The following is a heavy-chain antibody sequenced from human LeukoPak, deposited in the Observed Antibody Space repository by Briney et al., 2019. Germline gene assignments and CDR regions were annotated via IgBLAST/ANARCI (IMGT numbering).Heavy chain of an antibody. V-gene: IGHV3-53*01. J-gene: IGHJ4*02. CDR1: GFTVITND. D-gene: IGHD1-14*01. CDR3: ARGVEPLAANTLAN. CDR2: LYSDGNT. Sequence: PGGSLRLSCAASGFTVITNDMTWVRQAPGKGLEWVSVLYSDGNTKYADSVQGRFTISRDNSKNTLYLEMNSLSPDDTAVYYCARGVEPLAANTLANLGQGTLVTVSS.